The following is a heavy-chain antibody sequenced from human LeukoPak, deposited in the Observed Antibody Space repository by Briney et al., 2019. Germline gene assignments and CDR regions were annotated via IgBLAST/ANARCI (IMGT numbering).Heavy chain of an antibody. J-gene: IGHJ5*02. CDR2: ISYTGST. CDR3: ARAEYTYGYGVGWFDP. D-gene: IGHD5-18*01. CDR1: GGSFSSYY. Sequence: SETLSLTCTVSGGSFSSYYWSWIRQPPGKGLECIGYISYTGSTNYNPSLKSRVTISLDPSKNQFSLKLSSVTAADTAVYYCARAEYTYGYGVGWFDPWGQGALVTVSS. V-gene: IGHV4-59*01.